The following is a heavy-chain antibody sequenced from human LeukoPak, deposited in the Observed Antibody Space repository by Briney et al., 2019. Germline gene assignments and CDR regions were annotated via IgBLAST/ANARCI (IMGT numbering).Heavy chain of an antibody. CDR1: GGTFSSYA. J-gene: IGHJ4*02. CDR3: ARDSELWFSDY. Sequence: SVKVSCKASGGTFSSYAISWVRQAPGQGLEWVGRIIPILGIANYTQKFQGRVTITADKSTSTAYMELSSLRSEDTAVYYCARDSELWFSDYWGQGTLVTVSS. V-gene: IGHV1-69*04. D-gene: IGHD3-10*01. CDR2: IIPILGIA.